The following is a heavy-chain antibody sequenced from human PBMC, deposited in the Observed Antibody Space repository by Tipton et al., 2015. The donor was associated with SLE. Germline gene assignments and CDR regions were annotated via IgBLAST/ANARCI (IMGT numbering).Heavy chain of an antibody. Sequence: TLSLTCAVSGGSFSGYAWSWVRQPPGKGLEWIGEINHSESTNYNPSLKSRVTISADRSKSQFSLKLTSVTAADTAVYYCARGWILTGYCSYNWFDRWGQGTLVTVSS. V-gene: IGHV4-34*01. J-gene: IGHJ5*02. D-gene: IGHD3-9*01. CDR1: GGSFSGYA. CDR2: INHSEST. CDR3: ARGWILTGYCSYNWFDR.